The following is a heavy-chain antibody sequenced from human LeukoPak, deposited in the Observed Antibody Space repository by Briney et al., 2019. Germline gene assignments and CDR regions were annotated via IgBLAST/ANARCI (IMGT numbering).Heavy chain of an antibody. CDR1: GFSFNDCT. J-gene: IGHJ4*02. CDR3: AKRVTNNPFDN. D-gene: IGHD4-11*01. V-gene: IGHV3-23*01. Sequence: GGSLRLSCAASGFSFNDCTMNWVRQAPGKGLEWVAVISNDGTTYYIDSVKGRFAISRDNSKNTLYLQMNGLRAEDTAVYFCAKRVTNNPFDNWGQGTLVTVSS. CDR2: ISNDGTT.